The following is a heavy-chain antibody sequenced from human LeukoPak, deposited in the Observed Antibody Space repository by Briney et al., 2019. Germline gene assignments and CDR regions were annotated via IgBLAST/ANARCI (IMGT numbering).Heavy chain of an antibody. CDR2: IYYSGST. V-gene: IGHV4-59*01. D-gene: IGHD1-26*01. J-gene: IGHJ4*02. CDR3: ARAPGIVGTTPFGNY. Sequence: SETLSLTCTVSGGSISNYYWNWIRQPPGKGLEWIGCIYYSGSTNYNPSLRGRVAMSIDTSKNHFSLRLISVTAADTAIYYCARAPGIVGTTPFGNYWGRGTLVTVSS. CDR1: GGSISNYY.